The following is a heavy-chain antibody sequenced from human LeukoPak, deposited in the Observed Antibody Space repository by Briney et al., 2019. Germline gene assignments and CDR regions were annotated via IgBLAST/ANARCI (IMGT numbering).Heavy chain of an antibody. CDR3: ARDALLGSGYFDY. V-gene: IGHV3-48*03. CDR1: GFTFSSYE. CDR2: ISSSGSTI. J-gene: IGHJ4*02. D-gene: IGHD3-10*01. Sequence: PGGSLRLSCAASGFTFSSYEMNWVRQAPGKGLEWVSYISSSGSTIYYADSVKGRLTISRDNAKNSLYLQMNSLRAEDTAVYYCARDALLGSGYFDYWGQGTLVTVSS.